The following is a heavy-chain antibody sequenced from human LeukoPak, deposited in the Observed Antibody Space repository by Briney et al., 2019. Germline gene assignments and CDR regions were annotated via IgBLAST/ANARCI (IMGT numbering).Heavy chain of an antibody. J-gene: IGHJ5*02. CDR2: INHSGST. Sequence: PSETLSLTCAVYGGSFSGCYWSWIRQPPGKGLEWIGEINHSGSTNYNPSLKSRVTISVDTSKNQFSLKLSSVTAADTAVYYCARGGPLGYCSGGSCNGTLDPWGQGTLVTVSS. D-gene: IGHD2-15*01. CDR1: GGSFSGCY. V-gene: IGHV4-34*01. CDR3: ARGGPLGYCSGGSCNGTLDP.